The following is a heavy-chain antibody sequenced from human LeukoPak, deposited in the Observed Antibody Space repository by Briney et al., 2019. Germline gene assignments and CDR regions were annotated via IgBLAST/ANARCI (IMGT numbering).Heavy chain of an antibody. D-gene: IGHD4-17*01. CDR3: TRRHYGDYVVDN. V-gene: IGHV3-73*01. CDR1: GFTFNGSA. J-gene: IGHJ4*02. Sequence: PGGSLKLSCATSGFTFNGSALHWVHQASGQGLEWVGRIRSKAHRYATAYAASVKGRFTVSRDDPKNMAYLRMNSLKTEDTAIYCCTRRHYGDYVVDNWGQGTLVTVSS. CDR2: IRSKAHRYAT.